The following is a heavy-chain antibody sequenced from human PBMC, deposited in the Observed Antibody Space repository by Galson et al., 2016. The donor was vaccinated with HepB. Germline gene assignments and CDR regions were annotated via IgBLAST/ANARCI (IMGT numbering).Heavy chain of an antibody. CDR3: ARTNGGTKSWPGLYYYGMDV. D-gene: IGHD3-16*01. J-gene: IGHJ6*02. CDR2: IFYNGST. Sequence: ETLSLTCTVSGGSISSYYWSWIRQPPGKGLEWIGYIFYNGSTNYSPSLTSRVTISLDTSNNLFSLRLTSVTAADTAVYYCARTNGGTKSWPGLYYYGMDVWGQGTTVTVSS. V-gene: IGHV4-59*08. CDR1: GGSISSYY.